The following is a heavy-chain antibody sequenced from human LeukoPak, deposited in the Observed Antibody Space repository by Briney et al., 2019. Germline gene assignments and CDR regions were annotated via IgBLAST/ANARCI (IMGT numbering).Heavy chain of an antibody. D-gene: IGHD2-2*01. Sequence: PSETLSLTCAVSGYSISSGYYWGWIRQPPGKGLEWIGGIYHSGSTYYNPSLKSRVTISVDTSKNQFSLRLSSVTAADTAVYYCARGDLPTIVVVPAAIGYWGQGTLVTVSS. CDR2: IYHSGST. CDR1: GYSISSGYY. J-gene: IGHJ4*02. CDR3: ARGDLPTIVVVPAAIGY. V-gene: IGHV4-38-2*01.